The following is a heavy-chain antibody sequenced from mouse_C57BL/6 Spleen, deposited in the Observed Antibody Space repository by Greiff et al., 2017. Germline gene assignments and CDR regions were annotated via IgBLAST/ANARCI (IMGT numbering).Heavy chain of an antibody. Sequence: VKLQQPGAELVRPGSSVKLSCKASGYTFTSYWMHWVKQRPIQGLEWIGNIDPSDSETHYNQKFKDKATLTVDKSSSTAYMQLSSLTSEDSAVYYCARGEGPFYAMDYWGQGTSVTVSS. CDR1: GYTFTSYW. V-gene: IGHV1-52*01. D-gene: IGHD3-3*01. CDR3: ARGEGPFYAMDY. J-gene: IGHJ4*01. CDR2: IDPSDSET.